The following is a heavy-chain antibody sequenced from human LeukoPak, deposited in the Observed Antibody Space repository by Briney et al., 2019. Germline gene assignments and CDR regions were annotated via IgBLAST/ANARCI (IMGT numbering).Heavy chain of an antibody. Sequence: ASVKVSCKASGYTFTSYAMHWVRQAPGQRLEWMGWINAGNGNTKYSQKFQGRVTITRDTSASTAYMELSSLRSEDTAVYYCAGVLLWFGESNWFGPWGQGTLVTVSS. V-gene: IGHV1-3*01. CDR3: AGVLLWFGESNWFGP. CDR2: INAGNGNT. D-gene: IGHD3-10*01. CDR1: GYTFTSYA. J-gene: IGHJ5*02.